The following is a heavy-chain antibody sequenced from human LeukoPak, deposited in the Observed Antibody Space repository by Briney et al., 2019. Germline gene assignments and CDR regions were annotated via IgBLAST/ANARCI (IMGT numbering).Heavy chain of an antibody. CDR1: GYTFTGYY. CDR2: INPNSGGI. Sequence: EASVKVSCKASGYTFTGYYMHWVRQAPGQGLEWMGWINPNSGGINYAQKFQGRVTTTRDTSISTAYMELSRLRSDDTAVYYCARIPRGYYGSGSYIDYWGQGTLVTVSS. J-gene: IGHJ4*02. V-gene: IGHV1-2*02. CDR3: ARIPRGYYGSGSYIDY. D-gene: IGHD3-10*01.